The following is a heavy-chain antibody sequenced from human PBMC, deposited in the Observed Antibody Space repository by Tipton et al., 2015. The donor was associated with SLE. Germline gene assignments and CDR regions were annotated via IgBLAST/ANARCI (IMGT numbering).Heavy chain of an antibody. V-gene: IGHV4-38-2*02. J-gene: IGHJ4*02. CDR1: GYSISSGYS. CDR3: ASSQYCSDSSCYSFDY. Sequence: TLSLTCTVSGYSISSGYSWGWIRQPPGKGLEWIGSMFHGGSTYNNPSLKSRVTISVDTPKNQFSLNLSSVTAADTAVYHCASSQYCSDSSCYSFDYWGQGTLVTVSS. D-gene: IGHD2-2*02. CDR2: MFHGGST.